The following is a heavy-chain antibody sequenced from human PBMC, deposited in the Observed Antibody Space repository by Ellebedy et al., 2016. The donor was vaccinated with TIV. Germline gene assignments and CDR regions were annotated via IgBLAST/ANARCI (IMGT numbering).Heavy chain of an antibody. CDR3: ASDWRMDRGIIKSVSDF. V-gene: IGHV3-30-3*01. Sequence: GESLKISCAASGFTFNIFDMHWVRQAPGEGLEWVAVISHDGSKKYYADSVKGRFTISRDNSKNTLHLQMNSLRVEDTAVYYCASDWRMDRGIIKSVSDFWGQGILVTVSS. J-gene: IGHJ4*02. D-gene: IGHD3-10*01. CDR2: ISHDGSKK. CDR1: GFTFNIFD.